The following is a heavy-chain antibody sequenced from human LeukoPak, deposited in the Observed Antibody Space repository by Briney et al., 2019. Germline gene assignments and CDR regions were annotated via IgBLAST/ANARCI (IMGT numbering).Heavy chain of an antibody. D-gene: IGHD5-18*01. CDR3: ARGSGYSYGFTGRERTKSRLDY. Sequence: GGSLRLSCAASGFTFSNYGMSWVRQAPGKGLEWASALSGSGGSTYYADSVKGRFTISRDNSKNTLYLQMNSLRAEDTAVYYCARGSGYSYGFTGRERTKSRLDYWGQGTLVTVSS. V-gene: IGHV3-23*01. CDR1: GFTFSNYG. J-gene: IGHJ4*02. CDR2: LSGSGGST.